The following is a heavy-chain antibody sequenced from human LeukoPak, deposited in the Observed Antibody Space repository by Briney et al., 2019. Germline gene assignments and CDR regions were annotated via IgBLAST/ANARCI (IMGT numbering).Heavy chain of an antibody. Sequence: GGSLRLSCAASGFTFSSYEMSWNRQAPGKGLEWISYISNSGSTKYYADYVKGRFTISRDNAKNSVFLQMNSLRAEDTAVYYCAAVIDYWGQGTLVTVSS. CDR2: ISNSGSTK. J-gene: IGHJ4*02. V-gene: IGHV3-48*03. CDR3: AAVIDY. CDR1: GFTFSSYE.